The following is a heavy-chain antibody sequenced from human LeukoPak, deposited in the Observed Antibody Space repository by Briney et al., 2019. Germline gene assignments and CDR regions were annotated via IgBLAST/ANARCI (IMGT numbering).Heavy chain of an antibody. D-gene: IGHD2-21*02. CDR1: GFTFSSYG. V-gene: IGHV3-23*01. CDR3: ARAPTIVVVTAIRFGYYYMDV. J-gene: IGHJ6*03. Sequence: GGSLRLSCAASGFTFSSYGMSWVRQAPGKGLEWVSAISGSGGSTYYADSVKGRFTISRDNSKNTLYLQMNSLRAEDTAVYYCARAPTIVVVTAIRFGYYYMDVWGKGTTVTVSS. CDR2: ISGSGGST.